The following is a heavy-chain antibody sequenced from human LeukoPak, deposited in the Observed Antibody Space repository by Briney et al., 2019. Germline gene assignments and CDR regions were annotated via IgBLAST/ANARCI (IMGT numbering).Heavy chain of an antibody. CDR3: ARENTAIIPGYFDL. D-gene: IGHD5-18*01. CDR1: GGSISSSSYY. CDR2: IYYSGST. J-gene: IGHJ2*01. V-gene: IGHV4-39*07. Sequence: SETLSLTCTVSGGSISSSSYYWGWIRQPPGKGLEWIGSIYYSGSTYYNPSLKSRVTISVDTSKNQFSLKLSSVTAADTAVYYCARENTAIIPGYFDLWGRGTLVTVSP.